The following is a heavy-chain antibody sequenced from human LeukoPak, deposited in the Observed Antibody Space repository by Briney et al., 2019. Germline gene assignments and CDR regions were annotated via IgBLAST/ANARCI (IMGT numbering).Heavy chain of an antibody. V-gene: IGHV3-23*01. CDR2: ISGSGGST. CDR3: AKDYLAAAGKDFDY. D-gene: IGHD6-13*01. CDR1: GFTFSSYA. Sequence: GGSLRFSCAASGFTFSSYAMSWVRQAPGKGLEWVSAISGSGGSTYYADSVKGRFTISRDSSKNTLYLQMNSLRAEDTAVYYCAKDYLAAAGKDFDYWGQGTLVTVSS. J-gene: IGHJ4*02.